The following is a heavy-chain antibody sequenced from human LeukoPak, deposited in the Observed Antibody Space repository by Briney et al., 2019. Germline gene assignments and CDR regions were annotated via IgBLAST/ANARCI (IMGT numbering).Heavy chain of an antibody. J-gene: IGHJ4*02. CDR2: IFYSGST. Sequence: PSETLSLTCTVSGGSISSSSYYWGWIRQPPRKGLEYIGSIFYSGSTYYNPSLKSRVTMSVATSNNQFSLILSSVTAADTAVYYCARLPQTWIAFDYWGQGTLVTVSS. V-gene: IGHV4-39*01. D-gene: IGHD5-12*01. CDR3: ARLPQTWIAFDY. CDR1: GGSISSSSYY.